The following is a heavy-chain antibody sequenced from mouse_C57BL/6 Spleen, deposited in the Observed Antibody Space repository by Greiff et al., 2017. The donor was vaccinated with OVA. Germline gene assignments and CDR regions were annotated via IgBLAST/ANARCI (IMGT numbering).Heavy chain of an antibody. Sequence: VQLVESGAELARPGASVKLSCKASGYTFTSYGISWVKQRTGQGLEWIGEIYPRSGNTYYNEKFKGKATLTADKSSSTAYMELRSLTSEDSAVYFCARNYGSSYRWYFDVWGTGTTVTVSS. V-gene: IGHV1-81*01. D-gene: IGHD1-1*01. J-gene: IGHJ1*03. CDR1: GYTFTSYG. CDR2: IYPRSGNT. CDR3: ARNYGSSYRWYFDV.